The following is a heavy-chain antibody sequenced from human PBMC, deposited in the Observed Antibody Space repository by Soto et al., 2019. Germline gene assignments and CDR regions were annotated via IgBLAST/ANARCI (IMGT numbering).Heavy chain of an antibody. D-gene: IGHD3-10*01. CDR3: ARDSPLVAPEYYFDY. CDR1: GYTFTSYA. V-gene: IGHV1-3*01. CDR2: INAGNGNT. Sequence: ASVKVSCKASGYTFTSYAMHWVRQAPGQRLEWMGWINAGNGNTKYSQKFQGRVTITRDTSASTAYMELSSLRSEDTAVYYCARDSPLVAPEYYFDYWGQGTLVTVSS. J-gene: IGHJ4*02.